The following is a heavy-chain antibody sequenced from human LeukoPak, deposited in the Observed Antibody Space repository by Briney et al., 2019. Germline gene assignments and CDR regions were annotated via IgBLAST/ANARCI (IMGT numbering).Heavy chain of an antibody. J-gene: IGHJ4*02. CDR3: VRDHYDILTGSFDY. Sequence: SETLSLTCAVYGGSFSGYYWSWIRQPPGKGLEWIGEINHSGSTNYNPSLKSRVTISVDTSKNQFSLKLSSVTAADTAVYYCVRDHYDILTGSFDYWGQGTLVTVSS. CDR1: GGSFSGYY. D-gene: IGHD3-9*01. V-gene: IGHV4-34*01. CDR2: INHSGST.